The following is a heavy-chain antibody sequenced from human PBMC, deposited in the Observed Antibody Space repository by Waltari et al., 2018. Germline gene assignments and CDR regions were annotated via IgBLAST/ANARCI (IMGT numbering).Heavy chain of an antibody. CDR2: IYYSGST. D-gene: IGHD3-9*01. Sequence: QVQLQESGPGLVKPSETLSLTCTVSGGSISSYYWSWIRQPPGKGLEWIGYIYYSGSTNYHPSLKSRVTISVDTSKNQFSLKLSSVTAADTAVYYCARVGDYDILTGYYVHWYFDLWGRGTLVTVSS. CDR1: GGSISSYY. J-gene: IGHJ2*01. CDR3: ARVGDYDILTGYYVHWYFDL. V-gene: IGHV4-59*01.